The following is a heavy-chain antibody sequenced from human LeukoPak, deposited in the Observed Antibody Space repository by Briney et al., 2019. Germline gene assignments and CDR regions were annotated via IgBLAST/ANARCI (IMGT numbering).Heavy chain of an antibody. Sequence: GGSLRLSCAASGFTFRSSVMSWVRQAPGKGPEWVSAISSSGGTTKYADSVKGRFTISRDNSKNTLYLQMNSLKVEDTAVYYCARTERFDPWGQGTLVTVSS. V-gene: IGHV3-23*01. CDR1: GFTFRSSV. CDR2: ISSSGGTT. J-gene: IGHJ5*02. D-gene: IGHD1-14*01. CDR3: ARTERFDP.